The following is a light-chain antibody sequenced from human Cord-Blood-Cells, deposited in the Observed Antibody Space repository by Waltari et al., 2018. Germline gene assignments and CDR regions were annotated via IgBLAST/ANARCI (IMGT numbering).Light chain of an antibody. V-gene: IGLV2-11*01. CDR2: DVS. Sequence: QSALTQTRSVSGSPGQSVPISCTGTSSDVGGSTYVSWYQQHPGKAPKLMIYDVSKRPSGVPDRFSGSKSGNTASLTISGLQAEDEADYYCCSYAGSYTYVFGTGTKVTVL. CDR1: SSDVGGSTY. CDR3: CSYAGSYTYV. J-gene: IGLJ1*01.